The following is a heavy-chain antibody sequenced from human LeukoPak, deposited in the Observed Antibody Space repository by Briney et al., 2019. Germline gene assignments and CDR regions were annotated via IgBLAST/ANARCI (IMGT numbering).Heavy chain of an antibody. CDR3: TRDTPLSAV. D-gene: IGHD2-15*01. J-gene: IGHJ4*02. CDR1: GFTFSDAW. CDR2: IKIKSDGETT. V-gene: IGHV3-15*01. Sequence: GGSLRLSCVASGFTFSDAWMTWVRQAPGEGLEWVGRIKIKSDGETTDYAAPVKGRFTISRDDSKSIAYLQMNSLKTEDTAVYYCTRDTPLSAVWGQGTLVTVSS.